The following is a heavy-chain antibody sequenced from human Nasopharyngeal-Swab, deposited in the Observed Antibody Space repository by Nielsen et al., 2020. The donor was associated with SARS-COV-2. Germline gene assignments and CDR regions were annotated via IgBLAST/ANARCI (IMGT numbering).Heavy chain of an antibody. D-gene: IGHD6-6*01. Sequence: SETLSLTCTVSGGSISSYYWSWIRQPAGKGLEWIGRIYTSGSTNYNPSLKSRVTISVDTSKNQFSLKLSSVTAADTAVYYCARSRPRSSLYYYYYYGMDVWGQGTTVTVSS. V-gene: IGHV4-4*07. CDR1: GGSISSYY. J-gene: IGHJ6*02. CDR2: IYTSGST. CDR3: ARSRPRSSLYYYYYYGMDV.